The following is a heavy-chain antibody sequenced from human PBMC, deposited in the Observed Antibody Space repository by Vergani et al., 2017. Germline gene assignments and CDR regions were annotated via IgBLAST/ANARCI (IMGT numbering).Heavy chain of an antibody. Sequence: EVQLLESGGGLVQPGGSLRLSCAASGFTFSSYAMSWVRQAPGKGLEWVSAISGSGGSTYYADSVKGRFTISRDNSKITLYLQMNSLRAEDTAVYYCAKDHNYYDSSGYYSDAFDIWGQGTMVTVSS. V-gene: IGHV3-23*01. CDR1: GFTFSSYA. CDR3: AKDHNYYDSSGYYSDAFDI. J-gene: IGHJ3*02. D-gene: IGHD3-22*01. CDR2: ISGSGGST.